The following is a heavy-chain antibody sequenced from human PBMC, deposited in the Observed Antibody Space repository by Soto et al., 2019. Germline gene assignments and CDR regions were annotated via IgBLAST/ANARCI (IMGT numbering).Heavy chain of an antibody. CDR2: ISGSGGST. CDR3: AKDLYYYGSVSSREDY. V-gene: IGHV3-23*01. Sequence: EVQLLESGGGLVQPGGSLRLSCAASGFTFSSYAISWVRQAPGKGLEWVSAISGSGGSTYYADSVKGRFTISRDNSKNTLYLQMNSLRAEDTAVYYCAKDLYYYGSVSSREDYWGQGTLVTVSS. J-gene: IGHJ4*02. D-gene: IGHD3-10*01. CDR1: GFTFSSYA.